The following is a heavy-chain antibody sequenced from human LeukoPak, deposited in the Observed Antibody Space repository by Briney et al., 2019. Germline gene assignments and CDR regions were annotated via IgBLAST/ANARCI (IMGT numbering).Heavy chain of an antibody. V-gene: IGHV4-59*01. Sequence: PSETLSLTCTVSGGSISSYYWSWIRQPPGKGLEWIGYIYYSGSTNYNPSLKSRVTISVDTSKNQFSLKLSSVTAADTAVYYCARTPGIAAFDYWGQGTLVTVFS. CDR2: IYYSGST. D-gene: IGHD6-13*01. CDR3: ARTPGIAAFDY. CDR1: GGSISSYY. J-gene: IGHJ4*02.